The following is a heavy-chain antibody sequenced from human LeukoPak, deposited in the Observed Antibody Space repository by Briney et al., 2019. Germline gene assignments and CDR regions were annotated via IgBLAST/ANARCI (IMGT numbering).Heavy chain of an antibody. CDR3: ASGTYQLLLSWFDP. CDR2: ISYDGSNK. V-gene: IGHV3-30*04. D-gene: IGHD2-2*01. Sequence: GGSLRLSCAASGFTFSSYGMHWVRQAPGKGLEWVAVISYDGSNKYYADSVKGRFTISRDNSKNTLYLQMNSLRAEDTAVYYCASGTYQLLLSWFDPWGQGTLVTVSS. CDR1: GFTFSSYG. J-gene: IGHJ5*02.